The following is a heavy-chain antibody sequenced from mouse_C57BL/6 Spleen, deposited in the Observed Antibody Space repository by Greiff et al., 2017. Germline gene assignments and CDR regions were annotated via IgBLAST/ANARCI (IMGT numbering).Heavy chain of an antibody. D-gene: IGHD1-1*01. CDR1: GFTFSSYA. CDR2: ISDGGSYT. V-gene: IGHV5-4*01. Sequence: EVQLVESGGGLVKPGGSLKLSCAASGFTFSSYAMSWVRQTPEKRLEWVATISDGGSYTYYPDNVKGRFTISRDNAKNNLYLQMSHLKSEDTAMYYCARERNYYAWFAYWGQGTLVTVSA. CDR3: ARERNYYAWFAY. J-gene: IGHJ3*01.